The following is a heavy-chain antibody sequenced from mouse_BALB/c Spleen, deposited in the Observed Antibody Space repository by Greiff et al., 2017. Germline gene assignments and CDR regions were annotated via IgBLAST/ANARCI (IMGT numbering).Heavy chain of an antibody. CDR3: TRNSLLRSDWYFDV. D-gene: IGHD1-2*01. Sequence: EVKLVESGGGLVQPGGSMKLSCVASGFTFSNYWMNWVRQSPEKGLEWVAEIRLKSNNYATHYAESVKGRFTISRDDSKSSVYRQMNNLRAEDTGMYYCTRNSLLRSDWYFDVWGAGTTVTVSS. J-gene: IGHJ1*01. CDR1: GFTFSNYW. V-gene: IGHV6-6*02. CDR2: IRLKSNNYAT.